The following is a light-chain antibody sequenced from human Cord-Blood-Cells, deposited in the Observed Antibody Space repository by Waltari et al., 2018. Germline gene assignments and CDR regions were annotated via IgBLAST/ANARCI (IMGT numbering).Light chain of an antibody. Sequence: EIVLTQSPATLSLSPGERATLSCRASQCVSSYLAWYQQKPGQAPRLLIYDASNRATGIPARFSGRGSGTDFTLTISSLEPRDVAVYYCQQRSNWPKLTFGGGTKVEIK. CDR3: QQRSNWPKLT. V-gene: IGKV3-11*01. CDR2: DAS. CDR1: QCVSSY. J-gene: IGKJ4*01.